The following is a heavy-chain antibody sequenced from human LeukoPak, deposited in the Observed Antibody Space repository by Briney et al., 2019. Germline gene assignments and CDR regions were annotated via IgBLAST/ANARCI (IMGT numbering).Heavy chain of an antibody. CDR1: GYTFTSYY. J-gene: IGHJ6*02. V-gene: IGHV1-46*01. Sequence: GASVKVSCKASGYTFTSYYMHWERQAPGQGLEWMGIINPSGGSTSYAQKFQGRVTMTRDTSTSTVHMELSSLRSEDTAVYYCARVGYSSGWYSNYYGMDVWGQGTTVTVYS. CDR3: ARVGYSSGWYSNYYGMDV. CDR2: INPSGGST. D-gene: IGHD6-19*01.